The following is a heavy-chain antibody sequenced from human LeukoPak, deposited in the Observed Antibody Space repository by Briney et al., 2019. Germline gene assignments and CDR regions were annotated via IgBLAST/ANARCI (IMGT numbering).Heavy chain of an antibody. CDR3: AVPSKTATTRYFDY. CDR2: IYPAASDT. J-gene: IGHJ4*02. Sequence: GESLKISCKGSGYSFSSHWIAWVRQMPGKGLEWMGIIYPAASDTRYSPSFQGQVTISADRSITTAYLQWSSLKASDTAMYYCAVPSKTATTRYFDYWGQGTLVTVSS. D-gene: IGHD1-7*01. V-gene: IGHV5-51*01. CDR1: GYSFSSHW.